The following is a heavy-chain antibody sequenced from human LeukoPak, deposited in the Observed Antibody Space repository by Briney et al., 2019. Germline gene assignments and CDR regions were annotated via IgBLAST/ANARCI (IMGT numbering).Heavy chain of an antibody. J-gene: IGHJ4*02. CDR2: NYYSGST. D-gene: IGHD3-22*01. CDR3: VHSSGYDSVDY. Sequence: SETLSLTCTVSGGSLSSSSYYWGWIRQPPGKGLEWIGSNYYSGSTYYNPSLKSRVTISVDTSKNQFSLKLSSVTAADTAVYYCVHSSGYDSVDYWGQGTLVTVSS. CDR1: GGSLSSSSYY. V-gene: IGHV4-39*01.